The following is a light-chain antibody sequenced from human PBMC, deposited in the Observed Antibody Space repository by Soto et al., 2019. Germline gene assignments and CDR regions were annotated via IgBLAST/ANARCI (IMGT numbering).Light chain of an antibody. V-gene: IGKV1-33*01. CDR1: QDVGNF. CDR3: QQYGSLPIT. J-gene: IGKJ5*01. Sequence: QMTQSPSSLSASIGDRVTISCQASQDVGNFLNWYQQRLGKAPYLLIYDASNLDSGVSSRFSGSGSGRDFSFTITSLQPDDVATYFCQQYGSLPITFGQGTRLEIK. CDR2: DAS.